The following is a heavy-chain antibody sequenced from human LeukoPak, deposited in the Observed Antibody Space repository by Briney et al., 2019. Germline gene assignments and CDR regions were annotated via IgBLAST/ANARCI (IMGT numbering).Heavy chain of an antibody. CDR2: VFTSGST. D-gene: IGHD5-12*01. CDR1: GDSISRGNYY. V-gene: IGHV4-61*02. J-gene: IGHJ4*02. CDR3: ARHRATTIGWPSDY. Sequence: SETLSLTCTVSGDSISRGNYYWSWIRQPAGKELEWIGRVFTSGSTDYNPSLKSRVTISVDTSKNQFSLKLSSVTAADTAVYYCARHRATTIGWPSDYWGQGILVTVSS.